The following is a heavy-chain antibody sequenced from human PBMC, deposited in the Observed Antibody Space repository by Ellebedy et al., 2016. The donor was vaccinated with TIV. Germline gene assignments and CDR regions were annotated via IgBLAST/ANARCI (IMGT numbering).Heavy chain of an antibody. J-gene: IGHJ4*02. D-gene: IGHD4-17*01. CDR2: LDARVGST. V-gene: IGHV1-46*01. CDR3: ASVPSAGADF. Sequence: ASVKVSCKTSGYTFVKYYFHWIRQAPGRGLEWMGVLDARVGSTTYAQSLQGRVTMTRDTSTRTVYMELRSLRFEDTAVYYCASVPSAGADFWGQGTLVTVSS. CDR1: GYTFVKYY.